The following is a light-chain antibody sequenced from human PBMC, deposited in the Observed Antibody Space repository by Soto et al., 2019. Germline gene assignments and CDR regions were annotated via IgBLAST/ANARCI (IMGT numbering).Light chain of an antibody. V-gene: IGLV2-14*01. CDR2: GVT. CDR1: SSDVGGYNY. CDR3: SSYTSSSTLSVV. J-gene: IGLJ2*01. Sequence: QSVLTQPASVSGFPGQSITISCTGTSSDVGGYNYVSWYQQHPGKAPKLMIYGVTNRPSGVSNRFSGSKSGNTASLTISGLQAEDEADYYCSSYTSSSTLSVVFGGGTKLTVL.